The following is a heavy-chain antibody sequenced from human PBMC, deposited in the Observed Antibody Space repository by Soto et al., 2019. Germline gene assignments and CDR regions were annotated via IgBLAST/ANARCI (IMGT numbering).Heavy chain of an antibody. J-gene: IGHJ5*02. CDR2: IYFTGNT. D-gene: IGHD6-25*01. Sequence: SETLSLTCSASGGSITSSSHFGGWVRQPPGKGLEWIGTIYFTGNTYYTPSLKSRLTMSIDTSKNEFSLRLNSVTAADTAVYYCAGQTFTIAAASYGRSNWFDPWGPGTLVTVS. CDR1: GGSITSSSHF. CDR3: AGQTFTIAAASYGRSNWFDP. V-gene: IGHV4-39*01.